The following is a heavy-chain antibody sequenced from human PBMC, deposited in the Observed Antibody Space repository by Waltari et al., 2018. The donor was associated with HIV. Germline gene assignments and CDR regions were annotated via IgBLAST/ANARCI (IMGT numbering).Heavy chain of an antibody. D-gene: IGHD3-16*01. V-gene: IGHV3-74*01. Sequence: EVQLVESGGDLVQPGGSLRLSCAASGFTFRGYWMHWIRQIPGKGLVWVSHISTDGSDTSYLESVKGRFTISRDNAKNTLYLQMNSLRVEDTAIYYCTRDLSTYGHEFDYWGQGTLVTVAS. J-gene: IGHJ4*02. CDR1: GFTFRGYW. CDR3: TRDLSTYGHEFDY. CDR2: ISTDGSDT.